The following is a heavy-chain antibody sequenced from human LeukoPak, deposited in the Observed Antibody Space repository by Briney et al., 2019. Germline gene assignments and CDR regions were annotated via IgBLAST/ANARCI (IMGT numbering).Heavy chain of an antibody. CDR3: ARAPFADY. Sequence: GGSLRLSCAASGFPFSSYAMNWVRQAPGKGLEWVSSISSSSSYIYYADSVKGRFTISRDNSKNTLYLQMNSLRAEDTAVYYCARAPFADYWGQGTLVTVSS. D-gene: IGHD3-10*01. V-gene: IGHV3-21*04. CDR1: GFPFSSYA. J-gene: IGHJ4*02. CDR2: ISSSSSYI.